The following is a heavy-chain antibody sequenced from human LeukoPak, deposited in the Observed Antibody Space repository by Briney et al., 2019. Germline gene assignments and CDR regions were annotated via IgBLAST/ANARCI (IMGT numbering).Heavy chain of an antibody. J-gene: IGHJ4*02. V-gene: IGHV4-34*01. CDR3: ARGAPGYYDSSGYQAY. D-gene: IGHD3-22*01. CDR1: GGSFSGYY. CDR2: INHSGST. Sequence: SETLSLTCAVYGGSFSGYYWSWIRQPPGKGLEWIGEINHSGSTNYNPSLKSRVTISVDTSKNQFSLKLSSVTAADSAVYYCARGAPGYYDSSGYQAYWGQGTLVTVXS.